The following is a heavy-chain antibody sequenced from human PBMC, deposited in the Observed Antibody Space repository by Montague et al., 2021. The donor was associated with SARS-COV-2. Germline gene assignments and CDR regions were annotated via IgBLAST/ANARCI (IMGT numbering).Heavy chain of an antibody. V-gene: IGHV4-61*01. Sequence: SETLSLTCIVSGGSVSSGSYYWSWIRQPPGEGLEWIGYIYYSGSTNYNPSLKSRVTISVDTSKNQFSLKLSSVTDADTAVYYCARDPWRITIFGVVTRYGMDVWGQGTTVTVSS. D-gene: IGHD3-3*01. J-gene: IGHJ6*02. CDR2: IYYSGST. CDR3: ARDPWRITIFGVVTRYGMDV. CDR1: GGSVSSGSYY.